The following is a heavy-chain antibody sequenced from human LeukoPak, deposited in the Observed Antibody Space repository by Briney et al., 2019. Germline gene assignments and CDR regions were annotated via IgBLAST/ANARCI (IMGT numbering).Heavy chain of an antibody. V-gene: IGHV3-74*01. Sequence: GGSHRLSCAASGFTFNSYWMHWVRQAPGKGLVWVSRINSDGSGTSDADFVKGRFTISRDNSKNTLYLQMNSLRAEDTAMYYCARDRLTNDAFDIWGQGTMVTVSS. CDR3: ARDRLTNDAFDI. D-gene: IGHD2-8*01. J-gene: IGHJ3*02. CDR2: INSDGSGT. CDR1: GFTFNSYW.